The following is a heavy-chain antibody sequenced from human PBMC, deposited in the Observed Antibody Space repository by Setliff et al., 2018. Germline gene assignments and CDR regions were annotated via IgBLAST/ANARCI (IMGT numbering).Heavy chain of an antibody. CDR3: ASHPRVFGVVAFDY. CDR2: MYSSGST. D-gene: IGHD3-3*01. Sequence: SETLSLTCTVSGGPINSDRYYWGWIRQPPGKGLEWIGSMYSSGSTYYNPSLKSRVTISVDTSQNQFSLKLSSVTAADTAAYYCASHPRVFGVVAFDYWGQGILVTVSS. V-gene: IGHV4-39*01. J-gene: IGHJ4*02. CDR1: GGPINSDRYY.